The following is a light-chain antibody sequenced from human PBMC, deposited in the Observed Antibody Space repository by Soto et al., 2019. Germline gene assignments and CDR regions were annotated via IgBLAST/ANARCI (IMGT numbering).Light chain of an antibody. J-gene: IGKJ1*01. CDR2: LGS. CDR3: MQALQTPWT. V-gene: IGKV2-28*01. CDR1: QSLLHSNGYKY. Sequence: DIVMTQSPLSLPVTPGEPASISCRSSQSLLHSNGYKYLDWYLQKPGQSPQLLIYLGSNRASGVPDRFSVSGSGTDFTLKISRVEAGDVGVYYCMQALQTPWTFGQGTKVDIK.